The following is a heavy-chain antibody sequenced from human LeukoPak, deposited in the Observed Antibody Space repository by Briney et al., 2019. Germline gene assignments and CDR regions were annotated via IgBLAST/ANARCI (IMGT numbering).Heavy chain of an antibody. V-gene: IGHV4-31*03. CDR1: GGSISRGGYY. Sequence: TLSLTCTVSGGSISRGGYYWSWIRQHPGKGLVWIGYICYRGSTYYNPSLKSRVTISVDTSKNQYSLKLSSVTAADTAVYYCAREGAMVDSSRWFDPWGQGTLVTVSS. CDR2: ICYRGST. CDR3: AREGAMVDSSRWFDP. D-gene: IGHD5-18*01. J-gene: IGHJ5*02.